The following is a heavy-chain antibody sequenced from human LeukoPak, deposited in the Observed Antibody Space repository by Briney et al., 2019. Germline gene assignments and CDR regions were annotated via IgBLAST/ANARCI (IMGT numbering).Heavy chain of an antibody. CDR3: ARTRIPYFDY. CDR2: IYYSGST. CDR1: GDSISSYY. Sequence: SETLSLTCTVSGDSISSYYWSWIRQPPGKGLEWIGYIYYSGSTNYNPSLKSRLTISVDTSKNQFSLKLSSVTATDTAVYYCARTRIPYFDYWGQGTLVTVSS. D-gene: IGHD2-21*01. V-gene: IGHV4-59*08. J-gene: IGHJ4*02.